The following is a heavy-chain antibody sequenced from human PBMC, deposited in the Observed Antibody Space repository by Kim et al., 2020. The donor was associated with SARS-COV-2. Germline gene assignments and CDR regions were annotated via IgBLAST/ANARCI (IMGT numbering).Heavy chain of an antibody. CDR3: ARDNRYSSSWPNLYYYYYYGMDV. V-gene: IGHV3-30*04. CDR1: GFTFSSYA. CDR2: ISYDGSNK. J-gene: IGHJ6*02. Sequence: GGSLRLSCAASGFTFSSYAMHWVRQAPGKGLEWVAVISYDGSNKYYADSVKGRFTISRDNSKNTLYLQMNSLRAEDTAVYYCARDNRYSSSWPNLYYYYYYGMDVWGQGTTVTVSS. D-gene: IGHD6-13*01.